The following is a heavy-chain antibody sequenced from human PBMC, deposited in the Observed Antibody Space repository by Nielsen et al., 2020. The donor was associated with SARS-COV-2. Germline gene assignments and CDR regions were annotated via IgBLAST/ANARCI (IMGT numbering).Heavy chain of an antibody. CDR3: ARDLGVGATILTDY. D-gene: IGHD1-26*01. J-gene: IGHJ4*02. CDR1: GFIFTSHA. V-gene: IGHV3-30*03. Sequence: GESLKISCAASGFIFTSHAMHWVRQAPGKGLEWVAVVSYDGRNQYYADSVRGRFTISRDNSKNTLYLQMNSLRGEDTAVYYCARDLGVGATILTDYWGQGTLVTVSS. CDR2: VSYDGRNQ.